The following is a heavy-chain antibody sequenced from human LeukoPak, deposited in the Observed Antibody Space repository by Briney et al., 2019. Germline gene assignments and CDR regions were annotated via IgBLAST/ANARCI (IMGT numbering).Heavy chain of an antibody. Sequence: SETLSLTCAVYGGSFSGYYWSWIRQPPGKGLEWIGEINHSGSTNYNPSLKSRVTISVDTSKNQFSLKLSSVTAADTAVYYCARAGSSTSVGLDYWGQGTLVTVSS. CDR2: INHSGST. CDR1: GGSFSGYY. V-gene: IGHV4-34*01. D-gene: IGHD2-2*01. J-gene: IGHJ4*02. CDR3: ARAGSSTSVGLDY.